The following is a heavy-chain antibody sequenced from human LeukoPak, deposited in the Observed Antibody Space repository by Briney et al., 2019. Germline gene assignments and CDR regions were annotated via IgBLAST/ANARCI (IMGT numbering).Heavy chain of an antibody. CDR2: INPNSGGT. Sequence: GASVKVSCKASGYTFTSYGISWVRQAPGQGLEWMGWINPNSGGTNYAQKFQGRVTMTRDTSISTAYMELSRLRSDDTAVYYCARDVPLSSGSGDYWGQGTLVTVSS. V-gene: IGHV1-2*02. CDR3: ARDVPLSSGSGDY. J-gene: IGHJ4*02. D-gene: IGHD6-19*01. CDR1: GYTFTSYG.